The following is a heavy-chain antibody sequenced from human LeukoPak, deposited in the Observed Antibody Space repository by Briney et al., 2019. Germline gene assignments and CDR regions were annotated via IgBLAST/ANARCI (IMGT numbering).Heavy chain of an antibody. CDR3: ASTDRDTAMPIDY. J-gene: IGHJ4*02. CDR1: GGTFTSSA. V-gene: IGHV1-69*01. Sequence: SVKVSCKASGGTFTSSAISWVRKAPGQGLEWMGGIIPIFGTANYAQKFQGRVTITADESTSTAYMELSSLRSEDTAVYYCASTDRDTAMPIDYCGQGTLVTVSS. CDR2: IIPIFGTA. D-gene: IGHD5-18*01.